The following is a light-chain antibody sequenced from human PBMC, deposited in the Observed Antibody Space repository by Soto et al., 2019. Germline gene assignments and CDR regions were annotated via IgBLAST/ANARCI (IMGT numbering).Light chain of an antibody. CDR3: QQANSFPPYA. Sequence: DIQMTQSPSSVSASVGDRVTITCRASQGISSWLARYQQNPGKAPKRMISAASSWQGGATSRFIGSRSGTDFTLLISNLQPEDFATVYCQQANSFPPYAFGQGTKVEIK. V-gene: IGKV1-12*01. J-gene: IGKJ2*01. CDR1: QGISSW. CDR2: AAS.